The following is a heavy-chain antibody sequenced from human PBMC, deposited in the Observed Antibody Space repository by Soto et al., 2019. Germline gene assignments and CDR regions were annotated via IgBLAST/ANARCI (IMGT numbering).Heavy chain of an antibody. CDR1: GDSMTKYY. D-gene: IGHD1-26*01. CDR3: ARTVGAAYYFDF. J-gene: IGHJ4*02. Sequence: SLTCTVSGDSMTKYYWSWIRQTAGKGLEWIGRVYMSGSTNYNPSLKSRVTMSIDTSNNHFSLDLKSVTAADTAVYYCARTVGAAYYFDFWGQGALVIVSS. CDR2: VYMSGST. V-gene: IGHV4-4*07.